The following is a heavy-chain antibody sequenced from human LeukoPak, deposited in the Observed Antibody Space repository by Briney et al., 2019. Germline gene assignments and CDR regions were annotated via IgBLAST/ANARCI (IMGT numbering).Heavy chain of an antibody. CDR2: INHSGST. D-gene: IGHD3-3*01. V-gene: IGHV4-34*01. Sequence: SETLSLTCAVYGGSFSGYYWSWIRQPPGKGLEWIGEINHSGSTNYNPSLKSRVTISVDTSKNHFSLKLSSVTAADTAVYYCARGIYDFWSGYFFDYWGQGTLVTVSS. CDR1: GGSFSGYY. J-gene: IGHJ4*02. CDR3: ARGIYDFWSGYFFDY.